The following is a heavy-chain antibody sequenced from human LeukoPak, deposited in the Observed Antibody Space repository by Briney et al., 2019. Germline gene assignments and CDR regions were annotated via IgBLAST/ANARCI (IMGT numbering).Heavy chain of an antibody. CDR1: GYTFTGYY. CDR3: ARTVGYCSGGSCSAAYGMDV. J-gene: IGHJ6*02. CDR2: INPNSGGT. Sequence: ASVKVSCKASGYTFTGYYMHWVRQAPGQGLEWMGWINPNSGGTNYAQKFQGRVTMTRDTSISTAYMELGRLRSDDTAMYYCARTVGYCSGGSCSAAYGMDVWGQGTTVTVSS. V-gene: IGHV1-2*02. D-gene: IGHD2-15*01.